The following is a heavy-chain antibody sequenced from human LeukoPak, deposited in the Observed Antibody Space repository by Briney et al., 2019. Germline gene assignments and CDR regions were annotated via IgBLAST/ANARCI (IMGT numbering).Heavy chain of an antibody. D-gene: IGHD2-15*01. CDR2: IRYDGSNK. V-gene: IGHV3-30*02. J-gene: IGHJ4*02. Sequence: PGGSLRLSCAASGFTFSSYGVHWVRQAPGKGLEWVAFIRYDGSNKYYADSVKGRFTISRDNAKNSLYLQMNSLRAEDTALYYCARGSLLVVKTLDYWGQGTLVTVSS. CDR1: GFTFSSYG. CDR3: ARGSLLVVKTLDY.